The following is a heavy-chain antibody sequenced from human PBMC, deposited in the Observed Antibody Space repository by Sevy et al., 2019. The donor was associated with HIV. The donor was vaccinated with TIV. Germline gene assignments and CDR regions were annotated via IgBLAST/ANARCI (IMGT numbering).Heavy chain of an antibody. Sequence: ASVKVSCKVSGSTLTNLSMHWVRQAPGKGLDWMGTFDPEDGETIYAQKFQVRVTMTEDTSTDTAYMELSSLRSEDTAVYYCATTKDYYEDNGDPFDYWGQGTLVTVSS. D-gene: IGHD3-22*01. V-gene: IGHV1-24*01. J-gene: IGHJ4*02. CDR2: FDPEDGET. CDR1: GSTLTNLS. CDR3: ATTKDYYEDNGDPFDY.